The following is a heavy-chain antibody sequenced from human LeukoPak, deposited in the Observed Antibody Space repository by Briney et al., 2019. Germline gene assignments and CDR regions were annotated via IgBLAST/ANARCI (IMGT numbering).Heavy chain of an antibody. D-gene: IGHD3-22*01. CDR3: ARGRGDSKGTSFDF. V-gene: IGHV4-59*01. J-gene: IGHJ4*02. CDR1: GGSMNNYY. Sequence: PSETLSLTCTVSGGSMNNYYWSWIRQSPGKGLEWVGYIYHTGSATYKPSLKSRVTLSFDTSKNQFSLRLNSVTAADTAVYYCARGRGDSKGTSFDFWGQGTLVTVSS. CDR2: IYHTGSA.